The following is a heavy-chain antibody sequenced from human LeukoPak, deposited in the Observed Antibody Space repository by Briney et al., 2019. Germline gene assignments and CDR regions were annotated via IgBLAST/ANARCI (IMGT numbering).Heavy chain of an antibody. CDR1: GGSFSGYY. D-gene: IGHD6-19*01. CDR3: ASAKITSSGWYSPTHSRYFDL. V-gene: IGHV4-34*01. CDR2: INHSGST. J-gene: IGHJ2*01. Sequence: SETLSLTCAVYGGSFSGYYWSWIRQPPGKGLEWIGEINHSGSTNYNPSLKSRVTISVDTSKNQFSLKLSSVTAADTAVYYCASAKITSSGWYSPTHSRYFDLWGRGTLATVSS.